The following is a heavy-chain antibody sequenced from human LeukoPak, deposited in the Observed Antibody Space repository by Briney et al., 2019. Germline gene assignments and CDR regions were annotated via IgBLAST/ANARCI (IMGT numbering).Heavy chain of an antibody. CDR1: GGSFSGYY. J-gene: IGHJ6*03. CDR2: INHSGST. Sequence: SETLSLTCAVYGGSFSGYYWSWIRQPPGKGLEWIGEINHSGSTNYNPSLKSRVTISVDTSKNQFSLKLSSVTAADTAVYYCARGGGSYYMDVWGKGTTVTVSS. CDR3: ARGGGSYYMDV. V-gene: IGHV4-34*01. D-gene: IGHD1-26*01.